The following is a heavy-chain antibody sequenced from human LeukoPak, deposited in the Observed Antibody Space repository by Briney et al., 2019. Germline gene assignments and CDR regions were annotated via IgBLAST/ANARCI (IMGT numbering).Heavy chain of an antibody. J-gene: IGHJ4*02. CDR3: ARGTVRPSSGYYFDY. CDR1: GGTFSSYA. D-gene: IGHD1-1*01. Sequence: GASVKVSCKASGGTFSSYAISWVRQAPGQGLEWMGGIIPIFGTANYAQKFQGRVTITTDESTSTAYMELSSLRSEDTAMYYCARGTVRPSSGYYFDYWGQGTLVTVSS. CDR2: IIPIFGTA. V-gene: IGHV1-69*05.